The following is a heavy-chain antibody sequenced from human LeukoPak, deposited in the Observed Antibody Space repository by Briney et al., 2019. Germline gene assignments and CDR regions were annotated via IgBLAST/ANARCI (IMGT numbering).Heavy chain of an antibody. J-gene: IGHJ4*02. Sequence: GGSLRLSCAASGFTFSSYGMHWVRQAPGKGLEWVAVISYDGSNKYYADSVKGRFTISRDNSKNTLYLQMNSLRAEDTAVYYCVKTMIVVVVAATYLDYWGQGTLVTVSS. CDR1: GFTFSSYG. CDR2: ISYDGSNK. CDR3: VKTMIVVVVAATYLDY. V-gene: IGHV3-30*18. D-gene: IGHD2-15*01.